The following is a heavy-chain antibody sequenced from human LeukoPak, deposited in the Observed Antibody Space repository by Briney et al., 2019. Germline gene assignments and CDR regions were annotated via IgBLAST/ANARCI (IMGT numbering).Heavy chain of an antibody. J-gene: IGHJ4*02. V-gene: IGHV4-31*03. CDR2: IYYSGNT. Sequence: KPSETLSLTCTVSGGSISSDNYYWRWIRQHPGKGLEWIGYIYYSGNTYYNPSLESRVTISIDTSKNHFSLKLSSVTAADTAVYYCARDTGTYYFAYWGQGTLVTVSS. CDR3: ARDTGTYYFAY. D-gene: IGHD1-7*01. CDR1: GGSISSDNYY.